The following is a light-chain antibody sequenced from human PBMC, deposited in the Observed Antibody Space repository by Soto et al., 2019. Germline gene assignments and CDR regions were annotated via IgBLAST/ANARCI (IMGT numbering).Light chain of an antibody. Sequence: DIQMTQSPSSPSASVGDRVTITCRASQTTSHYLNWYQEKPGKAPKLLIYAASSLQSGVPSRFSGSGSGTDFTLTISSLQPEDFATYYCLQSYSTRWTFGQGTKVEIK. V-gene: IGKV1-39*01. J-gene: IGKJ1*01. CDR2: AAS. CDR1: QTTSHY. CDR3: LQSYSTRWT.